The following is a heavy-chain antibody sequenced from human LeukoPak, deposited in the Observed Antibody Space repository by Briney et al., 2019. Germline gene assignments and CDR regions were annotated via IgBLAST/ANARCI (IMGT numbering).Heavy chain of an antibody. J-gene: IGHJ4*02. CDR2: ISRSGEST. Sequence: GGSLRLSCAASGFTFSGFAMSRIRQAPGKGLEWVSSISRSGESTFYADSVRGRFTISRDNSKNTLYLQMNSLRAEDTAVYYCAKEKYCSGGSCYSAFDYWGQGTLVTVSS. CDR1: GFTFSGFA. D-gene: IGHD2-15*01. V-gene: IGHV3-23*01. CDR3: AKEKYCSGGSCYSAFDY.